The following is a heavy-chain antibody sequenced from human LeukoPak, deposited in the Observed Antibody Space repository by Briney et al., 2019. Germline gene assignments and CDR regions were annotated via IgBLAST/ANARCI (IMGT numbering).Heavy chain of an antibody. CDR2: MNPNSGDT. CDR3: ARMAYYDSSGVIDY. J-gene: IGHJ4*02. V-gene: IGHV1-8*01. CDR1: GYTFTSYD. Sequence: ASVKVSCKASGYTFTSYDINWVRQAPGQGLEWMRWMNPNSGDTGYAQKFQGRVTMTRNTSISTAYMELSSLRSEDTAVYYCARMAYYDSSGVIDYWGQGTLVTVSS. D-gene: IGHD3-22*01.